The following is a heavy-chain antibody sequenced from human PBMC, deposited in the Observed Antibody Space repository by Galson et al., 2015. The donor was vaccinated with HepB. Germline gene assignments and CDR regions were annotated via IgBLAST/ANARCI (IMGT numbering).Heavy chain of an antibody. CDR1: GGTFSRYA. J-gene: IGHJ4*02. Sequence: SVKVSCKASGGTFSRYAISWVRQAPGQGLEWMGGIIPIFGTANYAQKFQGRVTITADESTSTAYMELSSPRSEDTAVYYCARAMTTVTYLFDYWGQGTLVTVSS. CDR2: IIPIFGTA. D-gene: IGHD4-17*01. V-gene: IGHV1-69*13. CDR3: ARAMTTVTYLFDY.